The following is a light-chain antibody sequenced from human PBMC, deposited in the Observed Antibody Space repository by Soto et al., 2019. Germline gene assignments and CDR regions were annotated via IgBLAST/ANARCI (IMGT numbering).Light chain of an antibody. J-gene: IGLJ2*01. CDR1: SSNIGNND. V-gene: IGLV1-51*01. CDR2: DNY. CDR3: GTWDSSLRGV. Sequence: QSVLTQPPSVSAAPGQKVTISCSGSSSNIGNNDVSWYQQFPGTAPELLIYDNYKRPSGIPDRFSGSKSGTSATLGISGLQTWDEADYYCGTWDSSLRGVFGGGTKLTVL.